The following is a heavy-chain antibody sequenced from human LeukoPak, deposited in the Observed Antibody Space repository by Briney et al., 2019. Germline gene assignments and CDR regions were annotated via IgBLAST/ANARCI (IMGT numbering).Heavy chain of an antibody. V-gene: IGHV4-34*01. Sequence: PSETLSLTCAVYGGSFSGYYWSWIRQPPRKGLEWIGEINHSGSTNYNPSLKSRVTISVDTSKNQFSLKLSSVTAADTAVYYCARGRGYWGQGTLVTVSS. CDR1: GGSFSGYY. J-gene: IGHJ4*02. CDR3: ARGRGY. CDR2: INHSGST.